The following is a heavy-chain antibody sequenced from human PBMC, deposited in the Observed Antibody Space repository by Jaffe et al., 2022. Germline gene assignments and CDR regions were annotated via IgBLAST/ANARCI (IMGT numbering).Heavy chain of an antibody. CDR2: ISYSGAI. Sequence: QLQLQESGPGRVKASETLSLTCSVSGGSITSNSYYWGWIRQPPGKGLEWIGSISYSGAIYYNSTLKSRVTISLDASRSQFSLNLNSVTATDTAVYYCTGGGSAPFYYYFYVDAWGKGTTVTVSS. V-gene: IGHV4-39*01. J-gene: IGHJ6*03. D-gene: IGHD3-16*01. CDR3: TGGGSAPFYYYFYVDA. CDR1: GGSITSNSYY.